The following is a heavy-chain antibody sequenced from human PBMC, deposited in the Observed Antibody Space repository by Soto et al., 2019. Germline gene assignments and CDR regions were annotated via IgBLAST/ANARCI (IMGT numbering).Heavy chain of an antibody. J-gene: IGHJ4*01. Sequence: PGGSLRLSCAASGFTFSSYAMSWVRQAPGKGLEWVSTLSGGGGGTYYARSVKGRFTISRDNSKNTLYLQMNSLRAEDSGVYYCAKVKVGTTYFDHWGQGTLVTVSS. CDR1: GFTFSSYA. D-gene: IGHD1-26*01. CDR2: LSGGGGGT. V-gene: IGHV3-23*01. CDR3: AKVKVGTTYFDH.